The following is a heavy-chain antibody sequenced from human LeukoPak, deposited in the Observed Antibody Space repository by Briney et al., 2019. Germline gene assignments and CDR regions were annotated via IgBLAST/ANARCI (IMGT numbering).Heavy chain of an antibody. CDR1: GGSISSSSYY. Sequence: SETLSLTCTVSGGSISSSSYYWGWIRRPPGKGLEWIGSIYYSGSTYYNPSLKSRVTISVDTSKNQFSLKLSSVTAADTAVYYCAREDSGSYYFDYWGQGTLVTVSS. CDR3: AREDSGSYYFDY. V-gene: IGHV4-39*07. CDR2: IYYSGST. D-gene: IGHD1-26*01. J-gene: IGHJ4*02.